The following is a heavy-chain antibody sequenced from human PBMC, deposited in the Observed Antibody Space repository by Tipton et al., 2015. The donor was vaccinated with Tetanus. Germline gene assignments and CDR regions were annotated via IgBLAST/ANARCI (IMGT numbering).Heavy chain of an antibody. V-gene: IGHV1-2*02. J-gene: IGHJ6*02. D-gene: IGHD3-22*01. CDR3: ARDRGDYIYYGMDV. Sequence: QLVQSGAEVKKPGASVKVSCKASGYTFTGYYIYWVRQAPGQGLEWMGWIDPNSGGTVYAQKFQGRVTMTRDTSISTAYMELRSLGSDDTAVYYCARDRGDYIYYGMDVWGPGATVPVS. CDR1: GYTFTGYY. CDR2: IDPNSGGT.